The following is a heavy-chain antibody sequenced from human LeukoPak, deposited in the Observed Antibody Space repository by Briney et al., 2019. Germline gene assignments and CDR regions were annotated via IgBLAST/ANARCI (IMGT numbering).Heavy chain of an antibody. J-gene: IGHJ4*02. CDR1: GGSFSGYY. CDR2: INHSGST. CDR3: ARGTQTYYDKAPVDY. D-gene: IGHD3-22*01. V-gene: IGHV4-34*01. Sequence: SETLSLTCAVYGGSFSGYYWSWIRQPPGKGLEWIGVINHSGSTNYNPSLKSRVTTSVDTSKSQFSLKLSSVTAADTAVYYCARGTQTYYDKAPVDYWGQGTLVTVSS.